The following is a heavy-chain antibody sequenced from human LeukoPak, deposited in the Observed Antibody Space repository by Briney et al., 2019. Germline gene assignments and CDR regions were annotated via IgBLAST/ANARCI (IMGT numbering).Heavy chain of an antibody. CDR2: INTNTGNP. J-gene: IGHJ4*02. V-gene: IGHV7-4-1*02. Sequence: ASVKVSCKASGYTFTNYAMNWVRQAPGQGLEWMGWINTNTGNPTYAQGFTGRFVFSLDTSVSTAYLQISSLKAEDTAVYYCVTRAGVSSGFFNFDYWGQGTLVTASS. D-gene: IGHD3-22*01. CDR3: VTRAGVSSGFFNFDY. CDR1: GYTFTNYA.